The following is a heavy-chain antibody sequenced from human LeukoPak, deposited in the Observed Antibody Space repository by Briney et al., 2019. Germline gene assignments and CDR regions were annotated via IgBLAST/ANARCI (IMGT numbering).Heavy chain of an antibody. V-gene: IGHV3-21*01. CDR1: GLTFSSYA. CDR3: ARARAETYYYGMDV. J-gene: IGHJ6*02. CDR2: ISSGSEYR. Sequence: GGSLRLSCAASGLTFSSYAMNWVRQAPGKGVEWVSCISSGSEYRFYADSVKGRFTISRDNAKNSLYLQMNSLRAEDTAVYYCARARAETYYYGMDVWGQGTTITVSS.